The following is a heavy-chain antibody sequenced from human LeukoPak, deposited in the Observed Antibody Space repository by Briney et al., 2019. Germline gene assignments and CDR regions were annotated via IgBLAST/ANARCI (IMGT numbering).Heavy chain of an antibody. V-gene: IGHV3-7*01. CDR3: AKMYYYDTRGYSLGAY. CDR1: GFTFSSYW. D-gene: IGHD3-22*01. J-gene: IGHJ4*02. Sequence: GGSLRLSCAASGFTFSSYWMSWVRQAPGKGLEWVANIKQDGSEKYYVDSVKGRFTISRDNAKNSLYLQMNSLRAEDTAVYYCAKMYYYDTRGYSLGAYWGQGTLVTVSS. CDR2: IKQDGSEK.